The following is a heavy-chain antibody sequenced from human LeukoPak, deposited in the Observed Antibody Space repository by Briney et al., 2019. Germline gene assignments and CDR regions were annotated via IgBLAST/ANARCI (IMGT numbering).Heavy chain of an antibody. Sequence: GGSLRLSCAASGFTFSSYAMSWVRQAPGKGLEWVSAISGSGGSTYYADSMKGRFTISRDNSKNTLYLQMNSLRAEDTAVYYCAMGNYDFWSGYYGESRFDYWGQGTLVTVSS. D-gene: IGHD3-3*01. V-gene: IGHV3-23*01. CDR1: GFTFSSYA. CDR2: ISGSGGST. J-gene: IGHJ4*02. CDR3: AMGNYDFWSGYYGESRFDY.